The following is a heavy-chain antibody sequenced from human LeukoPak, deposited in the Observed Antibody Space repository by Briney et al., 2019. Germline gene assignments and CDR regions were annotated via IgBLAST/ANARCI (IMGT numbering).Heavy chain of an antibody. CDR3: AREIDRDDYNRFFDY. CDR1: GYSFSTYT. Sequence: ASVKVSCKASGYSFSTYTMHWVRQAPGQGLEWMGWINAGNGNTKYSQNFQGRVTITRDTSANTAYMEMSSLRSEDTAVYYCAREIDRDDYNRFFDYWGQGTLVSVSS. V-gene: IGHV1-3*01. J-gene: IGHJ4*02. CDR2: INAGNGNT. D-gene: IGHD5-24*01.